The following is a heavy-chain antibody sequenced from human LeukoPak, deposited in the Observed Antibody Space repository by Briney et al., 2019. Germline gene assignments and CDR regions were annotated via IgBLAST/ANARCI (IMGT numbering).Heavy chain of an antibody. CDR2: ISYDGSNK. D-gene: IGHD5-24*01. J-gene: IGHJ4*02. Sequence: GGSLRLSCAASGFTFSSYAMHWVRQAPGKGLEWVAVISYDGSNKYYADSVKGRFTISRDNSKNTLYLQMNSLRAEDTAVYYCAKDGGEMATIYYFDYWGQGTLVTVSS. CDR1: GFTFSSYA. CDR3: AKDGGEMATIYYFDY. V-gene: IGHV3-30*04.